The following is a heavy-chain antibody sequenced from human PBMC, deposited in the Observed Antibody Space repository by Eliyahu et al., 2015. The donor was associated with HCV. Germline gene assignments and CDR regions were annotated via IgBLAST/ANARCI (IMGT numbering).Heavy chain of an antibody. D-gene: IGHD3-22*01. CDR2: ISGSGGST. Sequence: EVQLLESGGGLVQPGGSLRLSCAASGFXXXXXAMXWVRQAPGKGLGWVSAISGSGGSTYYADSVKGRFTISRDNSKNTLYLQMNSLRAEDTAVYYCAKDHGRVIVVVMAPNAFDIWGQGTMVTVSS. CDR3: AKDHGRVIVVVMAPNAFDI. V-gene: IGHV3-23*01. J-gene: IGHJ3*02. CDR1: GFXXXXXA.